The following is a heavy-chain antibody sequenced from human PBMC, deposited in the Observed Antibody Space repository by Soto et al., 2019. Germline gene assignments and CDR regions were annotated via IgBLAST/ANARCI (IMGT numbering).Heavy chain of an antibody. CDR1: GGSISSYY. J-gene: IGHJ6*02. D-gene: IGHD6-13*01. CDR2: IYYSGST. V-gene: IGHV4-59*01. Sequence: SETLCLTCTVSGGSISSYYWTWFRQPPGKGLEWIGYIYYSGSTNYNPSLKSRVTISVDTSKNQFSLKLSSVTAADTAVYYCAREGVSSSWYNYYGMDVWGQGTTVTVSS. CDR3: AREGVSSSWYNYYGMDV.